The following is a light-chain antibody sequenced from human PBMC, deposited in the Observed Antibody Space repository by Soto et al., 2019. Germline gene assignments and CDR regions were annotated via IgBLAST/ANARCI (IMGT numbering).Light chain of an antibody. CDR1: SGDVGGYQY. Sequence: QSVLTQPPSASGSPGQSVTISCTGTSGDVGGYQYVSWYQQHPGKAPKLMISEVSKRPPGVPDRFSGSKSGITASLTVSGLRPEDEADYYCSSYAGSNTFVFGTGTKLTVL. V-gene: IGLV2-8*01. J-gene: IGLJ1*01. CDR3: SSYAGSNTFV. CDR2: EVS.